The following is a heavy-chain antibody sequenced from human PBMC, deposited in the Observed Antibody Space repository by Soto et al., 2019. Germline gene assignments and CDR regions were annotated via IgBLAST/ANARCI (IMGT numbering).Heavy chain of an antibody. Sequence: PSETLSLTCTVSGGSISSSSYYWGWIRQPPGKGLEWIGSIYYSGSTYYNPSLKSRVTISVDTSKNQFSLKLSSVTASDTAVYYCARGDYAKAFDIWGQGTTVTVSS. D-gene: IGHD2-2*01. CDR3: ARGDYAKAFDI. J-gene: IGHJ3*02. CDR2: IYYSGST. CDR1: GGSISSSSYY. V-gene: IGHV4-39*01.